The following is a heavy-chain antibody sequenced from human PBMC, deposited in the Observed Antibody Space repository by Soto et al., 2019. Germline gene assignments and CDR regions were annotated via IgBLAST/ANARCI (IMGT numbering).Heavy chain of an antibody. V-gene: IGHV4-59*01. J-gene: IGHJ6*02. CDR3: AREGNDFWSGYPPGYYGMDV. CDR2: IYYSGIT. D-gene: IGHD3-3*01. Sequence: SATLSITCTVSGGSISSYYWSWIRQPPGKGLEWIGYIYYSGITNYNPSLKSRVTISVDTSKNQFSLKLSSVTAADTAVYYCAREGNDFWSGYPPGYYGMDVWGQGTTVTVSS. CDR1: GGSISSYY.